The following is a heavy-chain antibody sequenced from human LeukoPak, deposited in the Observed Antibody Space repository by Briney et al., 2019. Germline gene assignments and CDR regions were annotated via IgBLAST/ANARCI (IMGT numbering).Heavy chain of an antibody. CDR3: ARDGDIVVVPAANYYYYYGMDV. J-gene: IGHJ6*02. Sequence: SVKASCKASGYTFTSYYMRWARQAPGQGLEWMGGIIPIFGTANYARKFQGRVTITADESTSTAYMELSSLRSEDTAVYYCARDGDIVVVPAANYYYYYGMDVWGQGTTVTVSS. CDR2: IIPIFGTA. V-gene: IGHV1-69*13. CDR1: GYTFTSYY. D-gene: IGHD2-2*01.